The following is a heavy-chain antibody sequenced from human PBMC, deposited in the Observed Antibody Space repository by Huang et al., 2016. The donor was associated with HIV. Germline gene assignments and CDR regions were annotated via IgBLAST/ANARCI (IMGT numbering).Heavy chain of an antibody. V-gene: IGHV1-69*01. CDR1: GGTFSTYA. D-gene: IGHD6-6*01. Sequence: QVQLVQSGAEVKKPGSSVKVSCKASGGTFSTYAISWVRQAPGQGREWMGGIIPIFGTANYAQKFQCTVTITADEFTSTAYMELSSLRSEDTALYYCARGRTRSSLYDSYSGLDVWGQGTTVTVSS. J-gene: IGHJ6*02. CDR2: IIPIFGTA. CDR3: ARGRTRSSLYDSYSGLDV.